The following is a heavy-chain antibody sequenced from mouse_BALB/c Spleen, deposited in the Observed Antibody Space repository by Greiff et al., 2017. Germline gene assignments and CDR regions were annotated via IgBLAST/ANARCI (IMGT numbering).Heavy chain of an antibody. CDR1: GFSLTSYG. CDR2: IWAGGST. J-gene: IGHJ4*01. D-gene: IGHD1-1*01. CDR3: ARAVYYYESSYGYYAMDY. V-gene: IGHV2-9*02. Sequence: VQLQESGPGLVAPSQSLSITCTVSGFSLTSYGVHWVRQPPGKGLEWLGVIWAGGSTNYNSALMSRLSISKDNSKSQVFLKMNSLQTDDTAMYYCARAVYYYESSYGYYAMDYWGQGTSVTVSS.